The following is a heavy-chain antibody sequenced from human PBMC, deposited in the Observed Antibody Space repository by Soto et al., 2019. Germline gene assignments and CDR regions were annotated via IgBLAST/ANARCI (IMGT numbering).Heavy chain of an antibody. CDR2: MNPNRGNT. J-gene: IGHJ3*01. CDR1: GYTFTSYD. D-gene: IGHD3-3*01. CDR3: ARGLGYDFWSGSQPPSL. V-gene: IGHV1-8*01. Sequence: QVQLVQSGAEVKKPGASVKVSCKASGYTFTSYDINWVRQATGQGLEWMGWMNPNRGNTGYAQKFQGRVTMTRDTSISTAYMELSSLRSEDTAVYYCARGLGYDFWSGSQPPSLWGQGTMVTVSS.